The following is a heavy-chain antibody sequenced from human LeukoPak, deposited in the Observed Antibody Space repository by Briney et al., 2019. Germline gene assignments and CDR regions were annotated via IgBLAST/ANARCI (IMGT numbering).Heavy chain of an antibody. D-gene: IGHD3-9*01. J-gene: IGHJ5*02. CDR2: IIPILGTA. Sequence: GASVKVSCKASGGTFSSYAISWVRQAPGQGLEWMGGIIPILGTANYAQKFQGRVTITADKSTSTAYMELSSLRSEDTAVYYCARAVLRYFDWLLAYNWFDPWGQGTLVTVSS. CDR1: GGTFSSYA. V-gene: IGHV1-69*10. CDR3: ARAVLRYFDWLLAYNWFDP.